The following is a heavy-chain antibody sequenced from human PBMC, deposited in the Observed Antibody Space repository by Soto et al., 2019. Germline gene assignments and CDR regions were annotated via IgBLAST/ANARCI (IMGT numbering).Heavy chain of an antibody. CDR2: TSFSGYT. Sequence: QVQLQESGPGLVKPSQTLSPTCTVSGDSVRGGDSYWSWIRQPPGKALEGIGYTSFSGYTSYTPSRKSRVAMSVYMSKSQYPLRLTAVTAADRGIYYCVRGGNPYHYATSGPGTFDKWGQGTLVSVSS. CDR1: GDSVRGGDSY. D-gene: IGHD3-22*01. CDR3: VRGGNPYHYATSGPGTFDK. V-gene: IGHV4-30-4*01. J-gene: IGHJ4*02.